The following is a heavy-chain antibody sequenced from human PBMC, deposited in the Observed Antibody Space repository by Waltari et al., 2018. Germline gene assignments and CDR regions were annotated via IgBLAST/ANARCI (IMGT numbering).Heavy chain of an antibody. Sequence: EVQLVESGGGLVKPGGSLRLSCAASGFTFSSYSMNWVRQAPGKGLEWVSSISSSSSYINYADSVKGRFTISRDNAKNSLYLQMNSLRAEDTAVYYCARGGLVVVPTTLDYWGQGTLVTVSS. J-gene: IGHJ4*02. V-gene: IGHV3-21*01. CDR3: ARGGLVVVPTTLDY. CDR2: ISSSSSYI. D-gene: IGHD3-22*01. CDR1: GFTFSSYS.